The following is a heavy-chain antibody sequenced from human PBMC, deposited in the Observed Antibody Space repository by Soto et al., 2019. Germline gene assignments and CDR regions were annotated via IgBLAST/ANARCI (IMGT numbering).Heavy chain of an antibody. Sequence: SETLSLTCTVSGGSISSSSYYWGWIRQPPGKGLEYIGLGGVYYGGNTYYNPSLKSRVTISVDTSKNQFSLELRSVTAADTAVYYCARPVGVEQQLVHDAFHIWGQGTMVTVSS. CDR2: GGVYYGGNT. CDR1: GGSISSSSYY. D-gene: IGHD6-13*01. V-gene: IGHV4-39*01. CDR3: ARPVGVEQQLVHDAFHI. J-gene: IGHJ3*02.